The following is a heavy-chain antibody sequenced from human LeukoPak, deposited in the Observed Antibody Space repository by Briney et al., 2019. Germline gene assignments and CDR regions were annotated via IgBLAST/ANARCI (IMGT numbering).Heavy chain of an antibody. CDR3: ARGRGGSYAELDY. D-gene: IGHD2-2*01. J-gene: IGHJ4*02. CDR1: GYTPTSYD. Sequence: SPKPSPKASGYTPTSYDINWVREATGQGLEWMGGMTLNSGNPGYTQKLQGRVTMTRNTSISTAYMELSSLRPEDPAGYYCARGRGGSYAELDYWGQGTLVTVSS. V-gene: IGHV1-8*01. CDR2: MTLNSGNP.